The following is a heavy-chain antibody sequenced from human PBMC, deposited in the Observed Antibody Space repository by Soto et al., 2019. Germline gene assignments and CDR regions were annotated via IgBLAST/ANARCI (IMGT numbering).Heavy chain of an antibody. J-gene: IGHJ4*02. D-gene: IGHD6-19*01. CDR2: IWYDGSNK. CDR1: GFTFSSYG. V-gene: IGHV3-33*01. Sequence: QVQLVESGGGVVQPGRSLRLSCAASGFTFSSYGMHWVRQAPGKGLEWVAVIWYDGSNKYYADSVKGRFTISRDNSKNTLYLQMNSLRAEDTAVYYCARDRIAVADEYYFDSWGQGTLVTVSS. CDR3: ARDRIAVADEYYFDS.